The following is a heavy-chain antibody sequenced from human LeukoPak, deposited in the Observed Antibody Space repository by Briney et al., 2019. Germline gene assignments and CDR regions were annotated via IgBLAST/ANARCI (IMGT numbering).Heavy chain of an antibody. CDR1: GGSFSGYY. CDR3: ARRPALTVVWVAAAFDY. D-gene: IGHD2-15*01. V-gene: IGHV4-34*01. CDR2: INHSGST. J-gene: IGHJ4*02. Sequence: PSETLSLTCAVYGGSFSGYYWSWIRQPPGKGLEWIGEINHSGSTNYNPSLKSRVTISVDTSKNQFSLKLSSVTAADTAVYYCARRPALTVVWVAAAFDYWGQGTLVTVSS.